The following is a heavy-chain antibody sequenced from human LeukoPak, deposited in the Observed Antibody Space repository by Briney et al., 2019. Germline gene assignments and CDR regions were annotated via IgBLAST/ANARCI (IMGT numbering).Heavy chain of an antibody. Sequence: PGGSLRLSCAASGFTLSNHWMHWVRQAPGKGLVWVSRISGDEIWTSYADSVKGRFIISRDNAKDTLYLQMNSLRTEDTAVYYCAREYNSGPKQTDAFDIRGQGTMVTVSS. J-gene: IGHJ3*02. V-gene: IGHV3-74*01. D-gene: IGHD3-22*01. CDR2: ISGDEIWT. CDR1: GFTLSNHW. CDR3: AREYNSGPKQTDAFDI.